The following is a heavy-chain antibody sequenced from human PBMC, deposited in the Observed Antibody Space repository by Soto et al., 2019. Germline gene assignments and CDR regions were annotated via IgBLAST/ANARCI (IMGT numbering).Heavy chain of an antibody. V-gene: IGHV4-61*01. CDR2: FDYSGGT. J-gene: IGHJ6*02. CDR1: GASVSSGYYS. D-gene: IGHD3-10*01. CDR3: ARIVQKDGGLLSTYYYGVDV. Sequence: SETLSLTCAVSGASVSSGYYSWSWIRQPPGKGLKWIAYFDYSGGTNYNPSLKSRVTISVDTSNNRFSLKLSSVTAADTAVYYCARIVQKDGGLLSTYYYGVDVWGQGTTVTVSS.